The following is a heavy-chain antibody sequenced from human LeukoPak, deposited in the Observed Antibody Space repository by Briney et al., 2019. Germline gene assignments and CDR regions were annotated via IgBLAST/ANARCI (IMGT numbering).Heavy chain of an antibody. V-gene: IGHV1-69*01. Sequence: SVKVSCKASGGTFSSYAISWVRQAPGQGLEWMGGIIPIFGTANYAQKFQARVTITADESTSTAYMELSSLRSEDTAVYYCARDDTMVRGVHNWGQGTLVTVSS. CDR3: ARDDTMVRGVHN. CDR2: IIPIFGTA. J-gene: IGHJ4*02. D-gene: IGHD3-10*01. CDR1: GGTFSSYA.